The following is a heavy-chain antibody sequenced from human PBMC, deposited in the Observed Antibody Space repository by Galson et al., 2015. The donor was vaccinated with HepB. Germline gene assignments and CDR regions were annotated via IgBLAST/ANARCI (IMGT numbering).Heavy chain of an antibody. CDR3: ARGRPRITIFGVVIRNLDY. J-gene: IGHJ4*02. V-gene: IGHV4-34*01. CDR1: GGPFSGYY. Sequence: LSLTCAVYGGPFSGYYWSWIRQPPGKGLEWIGEINHSGSTNYNPSLKSRGTISVDTSKNQFSLKLSSVTAADTAVYYCARGRPRITIFGVVIRNLDYWGQGTLVTVSS. CDR2: INHSGST. D-gene: IGHD3-3*01.